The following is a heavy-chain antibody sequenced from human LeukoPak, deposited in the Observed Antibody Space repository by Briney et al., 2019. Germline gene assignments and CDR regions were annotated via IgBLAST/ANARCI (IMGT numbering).Heavy chain of an antibody. CDR3: AKDRSSSWAIDY. CDR2: ISYDGSDK. Sequence: GGSLRLSCAASGFTFSSSGMHWVRQAPGKGLEWVAVISYDGSDKYSADSVKGRFTISRDNSKNMVFLQMNSLRAEDTALYYCAKDRSSSWAIDYSGQGTLVTVSS. V-gene: IGHV3-30*18. D-gene: IGHD6-13*01. J-gene: IGHJ4*02. CDR1: GFTFSSSG.